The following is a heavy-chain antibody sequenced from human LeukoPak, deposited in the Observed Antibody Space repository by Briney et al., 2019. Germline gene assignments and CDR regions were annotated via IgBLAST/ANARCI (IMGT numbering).Heavy chain of an antibody. CDR2: INAGSANT. CDR3: ATSGDYTGYSSDWQGDAFDI. J-gene: IGHJ3*02. CDR1: GYNFTLYI. V-gene: IGHV1-3*01. Sequence: ASVKVSCKTSGYNFTLYIVHWVRQAPGHRLEWMGWINAGSANTKYSQKFQGRVSITRDTSASTVYMELRSLRSEDTAVYYCATSGDYTGYSSDWQGDAFDIWGQGTMVTVSS. D-gene: IGHD6-19*01.